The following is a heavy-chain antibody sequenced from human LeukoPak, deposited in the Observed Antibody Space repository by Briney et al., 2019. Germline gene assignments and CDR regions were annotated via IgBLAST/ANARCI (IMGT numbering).Heavy chain of an antibody. CDR1: GYTFDENH. D-gene: IGHD2-8*02. Sequence: ASVKLSCEASGYTFDENHIHWVRQAPGQGPEWMGWINPKSGATDSAQQFQGRLTMTGDTSIGTASMDLSGLRLDDTGIYYCARAGDESTGNYDSLDYWGQGTMVTVSS. CDR3: ARAGDESTGNYDSLDY. CDR2: INPKSGAT. V-gene: IGHV1-2*02. J-gene: IGHJ3*01.